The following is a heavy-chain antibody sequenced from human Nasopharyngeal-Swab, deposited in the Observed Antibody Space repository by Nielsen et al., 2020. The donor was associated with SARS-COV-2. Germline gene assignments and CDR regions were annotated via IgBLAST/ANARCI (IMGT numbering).Heavy chain of an antibody. CDR2: ISGSGGST. CDR3: AKEGSRTTVITIYWYFDL. D-gene: IGHD2/OR15-2a*01. J-gene: IGHJ2*01. Sequence: GGSLRLSCAASGFTFSSYAMSWVRQAPGKGLEWVSAISGSGGSTYYADSVKGRFTISRDNSKNTLYLQMNSRRAEETDVYYCAKEGSRTTVITIYWYFDLWGRGTLVTVSS. V-gene: IGHV3-23*01. CDR1: GFTFSSYA.